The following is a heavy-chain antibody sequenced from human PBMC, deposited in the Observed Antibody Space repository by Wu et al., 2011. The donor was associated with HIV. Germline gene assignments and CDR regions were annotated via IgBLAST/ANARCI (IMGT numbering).Heavy chain of an antibody. CDR1: GGTFSTYA. CDR2: VIPILGTT. V-gene: IGHV1-69*11. Sequence: QVQLVQSGAEVKKPGSSVKVSCKASGGTFSTYAISWVRQAPGQGPEWMGRVIPILGTTNYAQTFQGRISIIADESTSTAYMELSNLRSEDTAVYYCATLGDYGEVDYWGQGTLVIVSS. CDR3: ATLGDYGEVDY. J-gene: IGHJ4*02. D-gene: IGHD4-17*01.